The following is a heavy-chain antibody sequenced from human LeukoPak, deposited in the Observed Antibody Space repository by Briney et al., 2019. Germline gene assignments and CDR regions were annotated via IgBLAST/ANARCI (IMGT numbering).Heavy chain of an antibody. CDR1: GFTFSSYG. CDR2: IRYDGSNK. Sequence: GGSLRLSCAASGFTFSSYGMHWVRQAPGKGLEWAAFIRYDGSNKYYADSVKGRFTISRDNSKNTLYLQMNSLRAEDTAVYYCAKDRELLWFGEYLPFDYWGQGTLVTVSS. J-gene: IGHJ4*02. D-gene: IGHD3-10*01. V-gene: IGHV3-30*02. CDR3: AKDRELLWFGEYLPFDY.